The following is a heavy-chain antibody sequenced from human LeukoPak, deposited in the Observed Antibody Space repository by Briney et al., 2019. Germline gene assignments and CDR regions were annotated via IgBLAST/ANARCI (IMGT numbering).Heavy chain of an antibody. V-gene: IGHV3-66*01. J-gene: IGHJ4*02. CDR1: RFTVISNY. D-gene: IGHD5-24*01. CDR2: IYRDGHT. CDR3: ARDVGGYNPFDY. Sequence: PGGSLRLSCAASRFTVISNYMSWVRQGPGKGLEWVSVIYRDGHTNYADSVKGRFTISRDNSNNTLYLQMNSLRAEDTAVYYCARDVGGYNPFDYWGQGTLVTVSS.